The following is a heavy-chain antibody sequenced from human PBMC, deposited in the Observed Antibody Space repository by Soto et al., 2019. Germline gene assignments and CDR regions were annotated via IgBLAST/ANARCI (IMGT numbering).Heavy chain of an antibody. CDR3: ARKDKSGYFNWFDP. J-gene: IGHJ5*02. Sequence: ESLKISCRTSGYRFTSYWIAWVRQMPGKGLEWMGIIFPSDSDTRYSPSFQGQVTISADRSTSTVSLQWASLKASDTAVYFCARKDKSGYFNWFDPWGQGTLVTVSS. CDR1: GYRFTSYW. D-gene: IGHD3-22*01. V-gene: IGHV5-51*01. CDR2: IFPSDSDT.